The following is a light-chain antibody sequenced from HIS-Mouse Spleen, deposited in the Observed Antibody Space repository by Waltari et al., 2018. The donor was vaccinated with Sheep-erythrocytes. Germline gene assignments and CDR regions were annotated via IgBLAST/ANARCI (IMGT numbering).Light chain of an antibody. V-gene: IGLV2-8*01. Sequence: QSALTQPPSASGSPGQSVTISCTGTSSDVGGYNYVSWYQQHPGKAPKLMIYEVSKRPSGVPDRFSAAKTGNTASRTVAGLQAEEEADYYCSSYAGSNNWVFGGGTKRTVL. CDR1: SSDVGGYNY. CDR3: SSYAGSNNWV. J-gene: IGLJ3*02. CDR2: EVS.